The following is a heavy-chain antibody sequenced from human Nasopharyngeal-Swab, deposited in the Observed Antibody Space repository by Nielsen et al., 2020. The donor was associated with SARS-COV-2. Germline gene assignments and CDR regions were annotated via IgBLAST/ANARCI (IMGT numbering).Heavy chain of an antibody. CDR1: GFTFDDDA. D-gene: IGHD3-22*01. CDR2: VRGNSGSI. J-gene: IGHJ6*02. Sequence: GGSLRLSRAASGFTFDDDAMHRGRQAPGKGQEGVSGVRGNSGSIGYADSVKGRFTISRDNAKNSLYLQMNSLRAEDTALYYCAKDYYYDSSGYNKGGPGVYYYGMDVWGQGTTVTVSS. V-gene: IGHV3-9*01. CDR3: AKDYYYDSSGYNKGGPGVYYYGMDV.